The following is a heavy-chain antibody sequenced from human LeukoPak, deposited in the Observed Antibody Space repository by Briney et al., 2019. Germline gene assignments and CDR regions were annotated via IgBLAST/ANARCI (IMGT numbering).Heavy chain of an antibody. J-gene: IGHJ6*03. CDR3: TTVGYSSSWYWYYYYMDV. D-gene: IGHD6-13*01. CDR2: IKSKTDGGTT. Sequence: GGSLRLSCAASGFTFSNAWMSWVRQAPGKGLEWVGRIKSKTDGGTTDYAAPVKGRFTISRDDSKNTLYLQMNSLKTEDTAVYYCTTVGYSSSWYWYYYYMDVWGKGTTVTISS. V-gene: IGHV3-15*01. CDR1: GFTFSNAW.